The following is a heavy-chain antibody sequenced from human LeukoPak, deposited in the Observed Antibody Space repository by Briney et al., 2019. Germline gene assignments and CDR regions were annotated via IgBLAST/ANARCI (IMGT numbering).Heavy chain of an antibody. D-gene: IGHD2-2*01. V-gene: IGHV1-46*01. Sequence: ASVKVSCKASGYTFTSYAMHWVRQAPGQGLEWMGIINPSGGSTSYAQKFQGRVTMTRDTSTSTVYMELSSLRSEDTAVYYCARDYQPDAFDIWGQGTMVTVSS. CDR3: ARDYQPDAFDI. J-gene: IGHJ3*02. CDR2: INPSGGST. CDR1: GYTFTSYA.